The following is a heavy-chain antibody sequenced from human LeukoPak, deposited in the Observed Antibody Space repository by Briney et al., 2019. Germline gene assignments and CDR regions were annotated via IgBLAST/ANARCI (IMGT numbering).Heavy chain of an antibody. D-gene: IGHD1-26*01. CDR2: ISIDGSNE. CDR1: GFTFSNYG. Sequence: GRSLRLSCAASGFTFSNYGMHWVRQAPGKGLEWVTFISIDGSNEYYADSVKGRFTISRDNSRNTLYLQMNSLRVEDTAVYYCAKDGGGTDFDYWGQGTLVTVSS. CDR3: AKDGGGTDFDY. J-gene: IGHJ4*02. V-gene: IGHV3-33*06.